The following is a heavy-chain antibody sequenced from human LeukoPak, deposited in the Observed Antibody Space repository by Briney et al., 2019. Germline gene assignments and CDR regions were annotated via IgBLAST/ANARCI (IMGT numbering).Heavy chain of an antibody. CDR3: AKDAATPALDY. D-gene: IGHD2-15*01. CDR1: GLTFSSYG. CDR2: IWYDGSNK. Sequence: GGSLRLSCAASGLTFSSYGMHWVRQAPGKGLEWVAVIWYDGSNKYYADSVKGRFTISRDNSKNTLYLQINSLRGEDTAVYYCAKDAATPALDYWGQGTLVTVSS. J-gene: IGHJ4*02. V-gene: IGHV3-30*02.